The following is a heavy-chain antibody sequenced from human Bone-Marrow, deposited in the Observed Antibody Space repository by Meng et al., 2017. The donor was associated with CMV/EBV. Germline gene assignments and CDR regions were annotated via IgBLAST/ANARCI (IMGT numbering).Heavy chain of an antibody. Sequence: GGSLKPSCAASGFTFSNYDMHWVRQATGKGLEWVSTIGTAGDTYYPGSVKGRFTVSRENAKNSLYLQMNSLRAEDTAVYYCARCNSQVNYYYYGMDVWGQRNTV. V-gene: IGHV3-13*01. CDR1: GFTFSNYD. J-gene: IGHJ6*02. CDR2: IGTAGDT. D-gene: IGHD2/OR15-2a*01. CDR3: ARCNSQVNYYYYGMDV.